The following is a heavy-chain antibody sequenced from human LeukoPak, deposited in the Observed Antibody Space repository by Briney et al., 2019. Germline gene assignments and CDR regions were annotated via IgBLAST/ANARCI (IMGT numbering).Heavy chain of an antibody. Sequence: SETLSLTCTVSGGSISSYYWNWIRQPPGKGLEWIGYIHYSGSTHYNPSLKSRATISVDTSKNQGSLKLRSVTAADTAVYYCARVSVKDYDILTGYYGVGGWFDPWGQGTLVTVSS. CDR3: ARVSVKDYDILTGYYGVGGWFDP. CDR2: IHYSGST. D-gene: IGHD3-9*01. V-gene: IGHV4-59*01. CDR1: GGSISSYY. J-gene: IGHJ5*02.